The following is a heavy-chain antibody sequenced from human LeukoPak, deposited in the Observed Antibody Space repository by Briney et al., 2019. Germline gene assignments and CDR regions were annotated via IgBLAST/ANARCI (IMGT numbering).Heavy chain of an antibody. CDR1: GFTFSSYA. V-gene: IGHV3-23*01. J-gene: IGHJ6*02. CDR2: ISGRGGST. Sequence: GGSLRLSCAASGFTFSSYAMSWVRQAPGKGLEWVSAISGRGGSTYYADSVKGRFTISRDNSKNTLYLQMNSLRGEDTAAYYCAKGLCIAVARQSTCYGMDVWGQGTTVTVSS. CDR3: AKGLCIAVARQSTCYGMDV. D-gene: IGHD6-19*01.